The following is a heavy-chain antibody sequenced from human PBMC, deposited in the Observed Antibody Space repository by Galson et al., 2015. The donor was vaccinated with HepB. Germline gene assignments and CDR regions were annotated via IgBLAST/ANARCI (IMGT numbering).Heavy chain of an antibody. CDR1: GFTVSSNY. J-gene: IGHJ4*02. D-gene: IGHD6-19*01. CDR2: IYSGGST. CDR3: ARGLRTSGWYDATFDY. V-gene: IGHV3-66*01. Sequence: SLRLSCAASGFTVSSNYVSWVRQAPGKGLEWVSVIYSGGSTYYADSVKGRFTISRDNSKNTLYLQMNSLRAEDTAVYYCARGLRTSGWYDATFDYWGQGTLVTVSS.